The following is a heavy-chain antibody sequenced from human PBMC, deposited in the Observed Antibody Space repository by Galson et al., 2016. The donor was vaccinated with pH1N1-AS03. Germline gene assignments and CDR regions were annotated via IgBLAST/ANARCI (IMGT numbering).Heavy chain of an antibody. V-gene: IGHV3-53*04. D-gene: IGHD2-15*01. Sequence: SLRLSCAASGFTVADNYMTWVRQAPGKGLEWVSIIYTGGSTYYADSVEGRFTISTHNSKNTLHLQMNSLRTEDTAVYYCAREGMVGAFDISGQGTMVTVSS. CDR1: GFTVADNY. CDR3: AREGMVGAFDI. CDR2: IYTGGST. J-gene: IGHJ3*02.